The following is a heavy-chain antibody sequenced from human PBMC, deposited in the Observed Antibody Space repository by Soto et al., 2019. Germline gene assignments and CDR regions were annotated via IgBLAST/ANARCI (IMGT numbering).Heavy chain of an antibody. D-gene: IGHD2-15*01. CDR3: AKGTRYLPYYYYGMDV. CDR2: ISGSGGST. V-gene: IGHV3-23*01. J-gene: IGHJ6*02. CDR1: GFTFSSYA. Sequence: PGGSLSLSCAASGFTFSSYAMSWVRQAPGKGLEWVSGISGSGGSTYYADSVKGRFTFSRDNSKNTLYLQMNSLRAEDTAIYYCAKGTRYLPYYYYGMDVWGQGTTVTVSS.